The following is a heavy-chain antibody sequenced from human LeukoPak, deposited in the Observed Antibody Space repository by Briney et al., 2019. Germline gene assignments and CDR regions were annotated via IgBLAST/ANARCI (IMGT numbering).Heavy chain of an antibody. CDR3: ASGPQIRVPDY. D-gene: IGHD3-10*01. CDR1: GESFSGYY. J-gene: IGHJ4*02. V-gene: IGHV4-34*01. CDR2: INHSGST. Sequence: SETLSLTCAVYGESFSGYYWSWIRQPPGKGLEWIGEINHSGSTNYNPSLKSRVTISVDTSKNQFSLKLSSVTAADTAVYYCASGPQIRVPDYWGQGTLVTVSS.